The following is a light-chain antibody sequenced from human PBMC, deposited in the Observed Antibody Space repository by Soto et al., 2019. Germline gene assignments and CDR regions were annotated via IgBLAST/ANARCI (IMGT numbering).Light chain of an antibody. CDR2: SIN. J-gene: IGLJ2*01. CDR3: AAWDDSLGAVL. CDR1: SSNIGGNY. Sequence: QSVMTQPPSVSAAPGQRVTISCSGSSSNIGGNYVYWYQQLPGAAPKLLIHSINLRPSGVPDRFSGSKSGTSGSLAISGLRSEDEADYYCAAWDDSLGAVLFGGGTKLTVL. V-gene: IGLV1-47*02.